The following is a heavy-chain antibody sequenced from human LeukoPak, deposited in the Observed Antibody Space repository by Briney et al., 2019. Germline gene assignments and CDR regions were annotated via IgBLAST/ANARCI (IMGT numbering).Heavy chain of an antibody. CDR3: AKDSEDSPYYYYYYMDV. Sequence: GGSLRLSCAASGFTFSSYGMHWVRQAPGKGLEWVAVISYDGSNKYYADSVKGRFTISRDNSKNTLYLQMNSLRAEDTAVYYCAKDSEDSPYYYYYYMDVWGKGTTVTVSS. D-gene: IGHD2-15*01. V-gene: IGHV3-30*18. CDR2: ISYDGSNK. CDR1: GFTFSSYG. J-gene: IGHJ6*03.